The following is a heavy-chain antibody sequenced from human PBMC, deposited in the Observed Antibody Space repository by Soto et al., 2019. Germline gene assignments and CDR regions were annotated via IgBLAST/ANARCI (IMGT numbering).Heavy chain of an antibody. CDR1: GGTFSSYA. Sequence: QVQLVQSWAEVKKPGSAVKVSCKASGGTFSSYAISLVRQAPGQGLEWMGGIIPIFGTSNYAQKFKGRVTITADESTSTDYVELSSLRSEDTAVYYCAVRLLQSYYFDYWGHGTMVTVSS. CDR3: AVRLLQSYYFDY. J-gene: IGHJ4*01. V-gene: IGHV1-69*12. D-gene: IGHD2-21*01. CDR2: IIPIFGTS.